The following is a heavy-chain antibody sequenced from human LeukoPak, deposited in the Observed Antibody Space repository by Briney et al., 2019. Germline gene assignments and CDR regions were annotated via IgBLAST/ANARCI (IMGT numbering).Heavy chain of an antibody. CDR3: ARGPQFCSGGSCFGYYFDY. Sequence: GGSLRLSCAASGFTFSRYSMNWVRQPPGKGLEWVSSISASGSHIYYADSVKGRFSISRDSARNSVYVQMSSLRAEDTAVYYCARGPQFCSGGSCFGYYFDYWGQGALVTVSS. J-gene: IGHJ4*02. CDR1: GFTFSRYS. D-gene: IGHD2-15*01. CDR2: ISASGSHI. V-gene: IGHV3-21*01.